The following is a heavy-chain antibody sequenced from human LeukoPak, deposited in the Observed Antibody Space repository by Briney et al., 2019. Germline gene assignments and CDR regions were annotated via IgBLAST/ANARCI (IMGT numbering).Heavy chain of an antibody. CDR3: ARTYRSSWYDPGGWFDP. J-gene: IGHJ5*02. CDR1: GGTFSSYA. D-gene: IGHD6-13*01. Sequence: GASVKVSCKASGGTFSSYAISWVRQAPGQGLEWMGGIIPIFGTANCAQKFQGRVTITTDESTSTAYMELSSLRSEDTAVYYCARTYRSSWYDPGGWFDPWGQGTLVTVSS. V-gene: IGHV1-69*05. CDR2: IIPIFGTA.